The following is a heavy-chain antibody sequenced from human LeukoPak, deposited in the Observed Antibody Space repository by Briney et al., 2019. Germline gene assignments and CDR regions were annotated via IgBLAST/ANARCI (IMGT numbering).Heavy chain of an antibody. V-gene: IGHV3-21*03. D-gene: IGHD3-16*01. CDR1: GFSFSSFS. CDR2: ISSSSSDCI. J-gene: IGHJ3*02. Sequence: GGSLRLSCAASGFSFSSFSMNWVRQAPGKGLEWVSSISSSSSDCISYADSVKGRFTMSRDNAKNSLFLQMNSLRVEDTAIYYCARGLGKYAYYDAFDIWGQGTMVTVSA. CDR3: ARGLGKYAYYDAFDI.